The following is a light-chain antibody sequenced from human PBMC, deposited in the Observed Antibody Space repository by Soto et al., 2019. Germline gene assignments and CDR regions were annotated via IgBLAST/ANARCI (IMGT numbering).Light chain of an antibody. CDR1: QSIRSY. CDR2: SAS. Sequence: DIQMTQSPSSLAASVGDRVTITCRASQSIRSYLNWYQQKPGKAPKLLISSASSLQSDVPSRFSGSGSGTDFTPTISRLQPEDFATYYCQQGYNTGTFGQGTKLEIK. CDR3: QQGYNTGT. V-gene: IGKV1-39*01. J-gene: IGKJ2*01.